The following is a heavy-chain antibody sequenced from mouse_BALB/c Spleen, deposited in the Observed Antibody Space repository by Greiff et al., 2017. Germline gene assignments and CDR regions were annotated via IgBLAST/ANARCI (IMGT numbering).Heavy chain of an antibody. V-gene: IGHV2-9*02. CDR1: GFSLTSYG. J-gene: IGHJ3*01. D-gene: IGHD2-12*01. CDR3: ARDYDEGFAY. CDR2: IWAGGST. Sequence: VMLVESGPGLVAPSQSLSITCTVSGFSLTSYGVHWVRQPPGKGLEWLGVIWAGGSTNYNSALMSRLSISKDNSKSQVFLKMNSLQTDDTAMYYCARDYDEGFAYWGQGTLVTVSA.